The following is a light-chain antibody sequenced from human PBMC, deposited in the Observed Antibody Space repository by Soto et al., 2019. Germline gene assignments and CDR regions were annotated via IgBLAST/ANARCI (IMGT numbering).Light chain of an antibody. J-gene: IGKJ5*01. CDR2: GAS. CDR3: QQYGSSIT. CDR1: QSISSSF. Sequence: VLTQSPGTLSLSPGERATLSCRASQSISSSFLAWYQQKPGQAPRLLIYGASSRATGIPDRFSGSGSGTDFTLTISRLEPEDFAVYYCQQYGSSITFGQGTRLEI. V-gene: IGKV3-20*01.